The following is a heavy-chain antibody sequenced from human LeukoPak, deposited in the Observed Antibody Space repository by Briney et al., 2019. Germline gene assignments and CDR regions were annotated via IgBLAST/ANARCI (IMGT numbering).Heavy chain of an antibody. D-gene: IGHD6-13*01. CDR1: GFTFSIYW. J-gene: IGHJ4*02. CDR3: ARAATAGTVDY. V-gene: IGHV3-7*05. CDR2: INQDGSEK. Sequence: EGSLRLSCAASGFTFSIYWMSWVRQAPGKGLEWVANINQDGSEKYYVDSVKGRFTISRDNAKNSLYLEMNSLRGEDTAVYYCARAATAGTVDYWGQGTLVTVSS.